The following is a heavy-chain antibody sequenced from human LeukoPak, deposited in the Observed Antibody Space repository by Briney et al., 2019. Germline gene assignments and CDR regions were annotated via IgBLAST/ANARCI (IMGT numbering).Heavy chain of an antibody. CDR3: AIPSYCSGGSCYPPDWFDP. CDR1: GGTFSSYA. V-gene: IGHV1-69*13. D-gene: IGHD2-15*01. J-gene: IGHJ5*02. Sequence: SVKVSCKASGGTFSSYAISWVRQAPGQGLEWMGGIIPIFGTANHAQKFQGRVTITADESTSTAYMELSSLRSEDTAVYYCAIPSYCSGGSCYPPDWFDPWGQGTLVTVSS. CDR2: IIPIFGTA.